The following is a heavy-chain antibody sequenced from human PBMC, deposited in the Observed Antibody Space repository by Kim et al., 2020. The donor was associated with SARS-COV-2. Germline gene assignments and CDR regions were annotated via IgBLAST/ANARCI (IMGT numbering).Heavy chain of an antibody. CDR1: RITFTSYA. D-gene: IGHD2-15*01. CDR3: AREEGYCSGGSCYGAN. V-gene: IGHV1-69*13. J-gene: IGHJ4*02. CDR2: IIPIFGTA. Sequence: SVKVSCKAPRITFTSYAISWVRQAPVHGLEWMGGIIPIFGTANYAQKFQGRVTITADESTSTAYMELSSLRSEDTAVYYCAREEGYCSGGSCYGANWGQGTLVTVSS.